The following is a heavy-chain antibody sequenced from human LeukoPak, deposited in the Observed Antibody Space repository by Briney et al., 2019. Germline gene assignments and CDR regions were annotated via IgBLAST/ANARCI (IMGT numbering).Heavy chain of an antibody. CDR1: GGSISSYY. D-gene: IGHD3-22*01. V-gene: IGHV4-59*01. CDR3: ARSRYYYDSSGLFAY. Sequence: SETLSLTCTVSGGSISSYYWSWIRQPPGKGLEWIGYIYYSGSTNYNPSLKSRVTISVDTSKNQFSLKLSSVTAADTAVYYCARSRYYYDSSGLFAYWGQGTLVTVSS. J-gene: IGHJ4*02. CDR2: IYYSGST.